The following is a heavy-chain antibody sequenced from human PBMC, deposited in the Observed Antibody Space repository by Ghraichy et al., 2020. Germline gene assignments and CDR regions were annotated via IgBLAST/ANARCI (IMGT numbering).Heavy chain of an antibody. CDR1: GFTFGTHA. V-gene: IGHV3-23*01. CDR2: IGVSGGTT. CDR3: APLHTISHEALVD. D-gene: IGHD5-24*01. J-gene: IGHJ4*02. Sequence: GGSLRLSCAASGFTFGTHAMTWVRQAPGKGLEWVSGIGVSGGTTDYADSVKGRFTISRDNSKNTLYLQMNSLTAEDTALYYCAPLHTISHEALVDWGQGTLVTVSS.